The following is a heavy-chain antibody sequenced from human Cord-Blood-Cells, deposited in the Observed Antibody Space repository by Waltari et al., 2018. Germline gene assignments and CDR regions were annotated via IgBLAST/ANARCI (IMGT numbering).Heavy chain of an antibody. CDR2: IYYSGST. Sequence: QVQLQESGPGLVKPSETLSLTCTVSGGSISSYYWSWIRQPPGQGLEWIGYIYYSGSTNYNPSLKSRVTISVDTSKNQFSLKLSSVTAADTAVYYCARARYCSGGSCYNWFDPWGQGTLVTVSS. J-gene: IGHJ5*02. CDR3: ARARYCSGGSCYNWFDP. D-gene: IGHD2-15*01. CDR1: GGSISSYY. V-gene: IGHV4-59*01.